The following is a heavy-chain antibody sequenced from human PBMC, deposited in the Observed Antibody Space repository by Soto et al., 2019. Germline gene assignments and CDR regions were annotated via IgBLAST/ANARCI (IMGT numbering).Heavy chain of an antibody. CDR1: GYSVTSYW. CDR2: IYPGDSDT. V-gene: IGHV5-51*01. Sequence: GESLKISCKGSGYSVTSYWIGWVRQMPGKGLEWMGIIYPGDSDTRYSPSLQGQVTISADKSISTAYLQWSSLKASDTAIYYCARTAAAGKYYYGVDVWGQGTTVTVSS. D-gene: IGHD6-13*01. CDR3: ARTAAAGKYYYGVDV. J-gene: IGHJ6*02.